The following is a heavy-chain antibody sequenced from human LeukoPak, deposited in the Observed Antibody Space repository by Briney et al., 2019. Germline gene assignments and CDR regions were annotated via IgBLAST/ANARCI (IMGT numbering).Heavy chain of an antibody. D-gene: IGHD3-22*01. V-gene: IGHV4-39*07. Sequence: SETLSLTCTVSGGSISSSSYYWGWIRQPPGKGLEWIGEINHSGSTNYNPSLKSRVTISVDTSKNQFSLKLSSVTAADTAVYYCARDRWYDSSGYYHFDYRGQGTLVTVSS. CDR1: GGSISSSSYY. CDR3: ARDRWYDSSGYYHFDY. CDR2: INHSGST. J-gene: IGHJ4*02.